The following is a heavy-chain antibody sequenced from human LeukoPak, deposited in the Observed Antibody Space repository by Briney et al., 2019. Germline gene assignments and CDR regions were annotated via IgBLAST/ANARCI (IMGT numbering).Heavy chain of an antibody. J-gene: IGHJ4*02. Sequence: PSETLSLTCTVSGGSISSCYWSWIRQPPGKGLEWIAYISDIGSINYNPSLKSRVTISLDTSKNQFSLKLSSVTAADTAVYYCAGHHPRNTVDFWGQGTLVTVSS. CDR2: ISDIGSI. V-gene: IGHV4-59*08. D-gene: IGHD2/OR15-2a*01. CDR3: AGHHPRNTVDF. CDR1: GGSISSCY.